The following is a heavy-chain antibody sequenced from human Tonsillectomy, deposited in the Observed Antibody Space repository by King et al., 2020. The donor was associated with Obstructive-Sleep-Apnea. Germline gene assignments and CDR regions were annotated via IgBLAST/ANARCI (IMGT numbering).Heavy chain of an antibody. CDR1: GFSFRPFG. CDR3: ARDGGSVGLPFGFDL. CDR2: IQYVGNDL. V-gene: IGHV3-30*02. J-gene: IGHJ3*01. Sequence: VQLVESGGGVGQPGGALRLSFAASGFSFRPFGLHWYRQASGNGLEWVAVIQYVGNDLYYAASVKGRFTLPRDDSKNTLYLQMNSLRPDDTALYYCARDGGSVGLPFGFDLWGQGTMVTVSS. D-gene: IGHD1-26*01.